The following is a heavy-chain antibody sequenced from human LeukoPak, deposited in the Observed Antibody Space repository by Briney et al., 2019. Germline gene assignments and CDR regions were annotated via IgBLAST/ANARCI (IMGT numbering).Heavy chain of an antibody. Sequence: GGSLRLSCAASGFTFSSYAVSWVRQAPGMGLEWVSAISGSGGSTYYADSVKGRFTISRDNSKNTLYLQMNSLRAEDTAVYYCAKDPNLLWFGELESLTFDYWGQGTLVTVSS. V-gene: IGHV3-23*01. CDR2: ISGSGGST. CDR3: AKDPNLLWFGELESLTFDY. CDR1: GFTFSSYA. J-gene: IGHJ4*02. D-gene: IGHD3-10*01.